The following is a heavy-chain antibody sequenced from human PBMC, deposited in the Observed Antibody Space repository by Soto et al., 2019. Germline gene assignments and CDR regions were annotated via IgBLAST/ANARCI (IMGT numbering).Heavy chain of an antibody. Sequence: QVLLVQSGAEVKKPGASVRVSCRTSGYTFTSAYMHWVRQAPGQGLEWMGGINLSDGSTLYAQKCQGRVTLTRDTSTSTLYIELNSLTSEDTAVYYCARDRFGYADSGDWGQGTLVTVSS. D-gene: IGHD4-17*01. V-gene: IGHV1-46*01. CDR1: GYTFTSAY. CDR2: INLSDGST. J-gene: IGHJ4*02. CDR3: ARDRFGYADSGD.